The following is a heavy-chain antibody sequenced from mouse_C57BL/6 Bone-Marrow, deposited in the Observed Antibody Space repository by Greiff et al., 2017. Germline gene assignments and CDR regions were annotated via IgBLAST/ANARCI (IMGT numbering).Heavy chain of an antibody. CDR1: GFSLTSYG. V-gene: IGHV2-2*01. J-gene: IGHJ3*01. Sequence: VKLVESGPGLVQPSQSLSITCTVSGFSLTSYGVHWVRQSPGKGLEWLGVIWSGGSKDYNAAFISRLSISKDNSKSQVFFKINSLQADDTAIYYCARNRKGFAYWGQGTLVTVSA. CDR3: ARNRKGFAY. CDR2: IWSGGSK.